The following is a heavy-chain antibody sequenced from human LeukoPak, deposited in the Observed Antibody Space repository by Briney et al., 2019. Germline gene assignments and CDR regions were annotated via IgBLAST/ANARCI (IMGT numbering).Heavy chain of an antibody. J-gene: IGHJ4*02. CDR1: GYTFTSYG. CDR2: ISAYNGST. D-gene: IGHD3-22*01. V-gene: IGHV1-18*01. CDR3: ARDPGYYDSSGYYRQ. Sequence: ASLKVSCKASGYTFTSYGISWVRQAPGQGLEWMGWISAYNGSTNYAQKLQGRVTMTTDTSTSTAYMELRSLRSDDTAVYYCARDPGYYDSSGYYRQWGQGTLVTVSS.